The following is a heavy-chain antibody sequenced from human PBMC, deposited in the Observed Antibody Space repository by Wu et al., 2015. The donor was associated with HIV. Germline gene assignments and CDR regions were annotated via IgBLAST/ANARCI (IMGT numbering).Heavy chain of an antibody. CDR2: IIPMFGTT. D-gene: IGHD6-19*01. CDR1: GDNFVSYT. V-gene: IGHV1-69*05. J-gene: IGHJ3*01. CDR3: ATPRSPGFSSAWPTYFDY. Sequence: QAQLLQSGAEVKKPGSSVKISCKASGDNFVSYTISWVRLAPGRGLEWMGGIIPMFGTTNYAQKFQGRITVTTDESTVTSYMELSGLRFDDTAVYYCATPRSPGFSSAWPTYFDYWGQGTTVTVLF.